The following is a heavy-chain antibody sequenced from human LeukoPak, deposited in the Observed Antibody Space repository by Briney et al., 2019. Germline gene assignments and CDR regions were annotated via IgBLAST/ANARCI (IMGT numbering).Heavy chain of an antibody. CDR3: ARAHIGNDLFIDY. D-gene: IGHD2-21*01. V-gene: IGHV1-2*02. CDR1: GYTFTGYY. CDR2: INPYSGAT. Sequence: ASVTVSFKASGYTFTGYYMHWVRQAPGQGLDWMGWINPYSGATNYAQKFQGRVTMTRDTFISTAYMDLSSLKSDDTAVYYCARAHIGNDLFIDYWGLGTLVTVAS. J-gene: IGHJ4*02.